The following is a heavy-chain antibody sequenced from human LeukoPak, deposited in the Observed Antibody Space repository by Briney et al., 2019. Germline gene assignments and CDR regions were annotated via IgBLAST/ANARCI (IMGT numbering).Heavy chain of an antibody. CDR3: ARARRDGYNMPIDY. CDR1: GGSISSYY. V-gene: IGHV4-4*07. D-gene: IGHD5-24*01. CDR2: IYTSGST. J-gene: IGHJ4*02. Sequence: SETLSLTCTVSGGSISSYYWSWVRQPAGKGLEWIGRIYTSGSTNYNPSLKSRVTMSGDTSKNQFSLKLSSVTAADTAVYCCARARRDGYNMPIDYWGQGTLVTVSS.